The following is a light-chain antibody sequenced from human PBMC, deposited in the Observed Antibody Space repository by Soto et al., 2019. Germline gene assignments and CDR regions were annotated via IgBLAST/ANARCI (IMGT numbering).Light chain of an antibody. J-gene: IGKJ1*01. V-gene: IGKV3-11*01. CDR3: QQYSNWPET. CDR2: DAS. Sequence: EIVLTQSPATLSLSPGERATLSCRASQSVSSYLAWYQQKPGQAPRLLIYDASNRATGIPARFSGSGSGTDFTLTISSLEPEDFAVYYCQQYSNWPETFGQGTKVDIK. CDR1: QSVSSY.